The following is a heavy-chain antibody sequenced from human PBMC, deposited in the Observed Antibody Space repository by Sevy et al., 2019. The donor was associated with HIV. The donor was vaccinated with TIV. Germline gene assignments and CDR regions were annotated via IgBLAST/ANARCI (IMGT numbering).Heavy chain of an antibody. CDR3: VGGFWSGFDY. J-gene: IGHJ4*02. CDR2: ISGSGGST. V-gene: IGHV3-23*01. Sequence: GGSLRLSCAASGFIFSSYVMNWVRQAPGKGLEWVSAISGSGGSTYYADSVKGRFTISRDNFKNTLYLEMNSLRVEDTAVYYCVGGFWSGFDYWGQGTLVTVSS. D-gene: IGHD3-3*01. CDR1: GFIFSSYV.